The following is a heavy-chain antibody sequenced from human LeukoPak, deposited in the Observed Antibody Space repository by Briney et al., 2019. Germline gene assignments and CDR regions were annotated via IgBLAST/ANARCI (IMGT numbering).Heavy chain of an antibody. CDR1: GFTFSNYA. CDR2: IGINGGSK. CDR3: AKGPAVTTYEDAFDI. D-gene: IGHD4-17*01. J-gene: IGHJ3*02. V-gene: IGHV3-23*01. Sequence: PGGSLRLSCAASGFTFSNYAMSWVRQAPGKGLEWVSGIGINGGSKYYADSVKGRFTISRDNSKNTLYLQMNSLGAEDTAVYYCAKGPAVTTYEDAFDIWGQGTMVTVSS.